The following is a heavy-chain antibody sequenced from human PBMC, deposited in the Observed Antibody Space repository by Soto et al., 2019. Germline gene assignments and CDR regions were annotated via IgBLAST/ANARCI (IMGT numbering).Heavy chain of an antibody. V-gene: IGHV1-2*02. CDR1: GYTFTGYY. Sequence: QVQLVQSGAEVKKPGASVKVSCKASGYTFTGYYMHWVRQAPGQGLEWMGWINPNSGGTNYAQKFQGRVTMTRDTSINTAYMELSRLRSDDTAVYYCARWPTTTYRQGYSSSWAPFDPWGQGTLVTVSS. D-gene: IGHD6-13*01. CDR2: INPNSGGT. CDR3: ARWPTTTYRQGYSSSWAPFDP. J-gene: IGHJ5*02.